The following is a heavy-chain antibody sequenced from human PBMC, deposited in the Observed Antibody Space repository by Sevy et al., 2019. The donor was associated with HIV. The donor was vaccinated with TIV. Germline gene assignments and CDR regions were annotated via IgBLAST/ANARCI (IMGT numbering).Heavy chain of an antibody. D-gene: IGHD2-8*02. CDR2: ISYDGNYK. V-gene: IGHV3-30*18. Sequence: GGSLRLSCAASGFTFSNYGMHWVRQAPGKGLEWVAVISYDGNYKYYADSVKGRFTISRDNSKNTYLQVNSLRAEDTAVYYCAKDMYTGSSWGMYYYYHGMDVWGQGTTVTVSS. J-gene: IGHJ6*01. CDR1: GFTFSNYG. CDR3: AKDMYTGSSWGMYYYYHGMDV.